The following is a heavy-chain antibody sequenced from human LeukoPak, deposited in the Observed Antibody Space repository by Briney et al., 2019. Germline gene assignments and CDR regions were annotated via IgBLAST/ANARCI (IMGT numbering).Heavy chain of an antibody. CDR1: GYTFTSYG. V-gene: IGHV1-18*01. J-gene: IGHJ4*02. D-gene: IGHD6-6*01. Sequence: ASVEASCKASGYTFTSYGISWVRQAPGQGLEWMGWISAYNGNTNYAQKLQGRVTMTTDTSTSTAYMELRSLRSDDTAVYYCARDREAARIDYWGQGTLVTVSS. CDR3: ARDREAARIDY. CDR2: ISAYNGNT.